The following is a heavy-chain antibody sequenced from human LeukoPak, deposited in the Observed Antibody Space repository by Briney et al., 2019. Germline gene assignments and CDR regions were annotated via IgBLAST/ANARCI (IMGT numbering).Heavy chain of an antibody. CDR3: ARTYYYDSSSYSDDS. Sequence: PSETLSLTCAVYGGSFRGYYWSWIRQPPGKGLEWIGEINHSGSTNYNPSLKSRVTITLDTSENQFSLKLTSVTAADTAVYFCARTYYYDSSSYSDDSWGQGTLVTVSS. CDR1: GGSFRGYY. J-gene: IGHJ5*01. D-gene: IGHD3-22*01. CDR2: INHSGST. V-gene: IGHV4-34*01.